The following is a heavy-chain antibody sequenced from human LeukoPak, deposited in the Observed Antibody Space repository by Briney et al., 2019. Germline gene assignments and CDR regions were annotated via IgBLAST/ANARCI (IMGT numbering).Heavy chain of an antibody. CDR1: GGSISNYY. J-gene: IGHJ6*03. CDR2: TYYSGNA. CDR3: AREFIYDYGDGSSYFYYMDV. D-gene: IGHD4-17*01. Sequence: SETLSLTCTVSGGSISNYYWYWMRQPPGKGLGYTYYSGNANYNPSLKSRVTISVDTSKNQFSLKVTSVTAADTAVYYCAREFIYDYGDGSSYFYYMDVWGKGTTVTVSS. V-gene: IGHV4-59*01.